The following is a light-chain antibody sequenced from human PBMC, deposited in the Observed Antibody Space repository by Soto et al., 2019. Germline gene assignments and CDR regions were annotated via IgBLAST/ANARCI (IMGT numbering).Light chain of an antibody. J-gene: IGKJ2*01. Sequence: EVVLTQSPATLSLSPGERATLSCGASQSVSTYLAWYQQKPGQAPRLLIYDASKRATGIPPRFSGSGSGTDFTLTIDSLEPEDFAIYYCQQRLNCPRTFGQGTKLEIK. V-gene: IGKV3-11*01. CDR1: QSVSTY. CDR2: DAS. CDR3: QQRLNCPRT.